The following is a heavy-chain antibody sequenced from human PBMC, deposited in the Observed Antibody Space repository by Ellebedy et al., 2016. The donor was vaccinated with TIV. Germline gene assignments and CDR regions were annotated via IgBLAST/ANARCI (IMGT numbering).Heavy chain of an antibody. V-gene: IGHV3-7*01. D-gene: IGHD7-27*01. J-gene: IGHJ4*02. CDR2: IKEDGSRT. CDR3: ASWDFDY. CDR1: GFTFSIYW. Sequence: GESLKISCAASGFTFSIYWMNWVRQAPGKGLEWVANIKEDGSRTSYVDSVKGRFTISRDNFNNTLYLQMNSLRAEDTAVYWCASWDFDYWGQGTLVTVSS.